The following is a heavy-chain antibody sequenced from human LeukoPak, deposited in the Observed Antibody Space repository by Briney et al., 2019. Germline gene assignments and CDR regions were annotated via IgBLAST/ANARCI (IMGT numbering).Heavy chain of an antibody. V-gene: IGHV3-30*18. CDR1: GFTFSSYG. J-gene: IGHJ4*01. CDR3: AKDHVGSGWALDY. Sequence: GGSLRLSCAASGFTFSSYGMHWVRQAPGKGLEWVAVISYDGSNKYYADSVKGRFAISRDNSKNTLYLQMNSLRAEDTAVYYCAKDHVGSGWALDYWGQGTLVTVSS. D-gene: IGHD6-19*01. CDR2: ISYDGSNK.